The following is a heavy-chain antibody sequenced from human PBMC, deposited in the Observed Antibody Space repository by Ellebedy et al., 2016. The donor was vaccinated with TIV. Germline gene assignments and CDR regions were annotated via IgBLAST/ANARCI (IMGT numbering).Heavy chain of an antibody. CDR2: ISKSGDTT. J-gene: IGHJ4*02. CDR3: GVGSGDYYWYHY. D-gene: IGHD1-26*01. CDR1: RFTFSDYP. V-gene: IGHV3-64D*06. Sequence: GGSLRLSCAASRFTFSDYPMHWVRQAPGKGLEYVSGISKSGDTTYYADSVKGRFTISRDNSKSTLFLQMSSLRTDDTAVYYCGVGSGDYYWYHYWGQGTQVTVSS.